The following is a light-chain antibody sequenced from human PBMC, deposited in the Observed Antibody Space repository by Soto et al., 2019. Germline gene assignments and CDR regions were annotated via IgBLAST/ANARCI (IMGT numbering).Light chain of an antibody. V-gene: IGKV1-13*02. CDR2: DAS. Sequence: AIQLTQSPSSLSASVVDRVTITCRASQGINNYVAWYQQKPGRAPKLLIYDASTLESGVPSRFSGSGSGTEFTLTISSLQTDDFATYYCQQYNSYSSWTFGQGTKVDI. J-gene: IGKJ1*01. CDR1: QGINNY. CDR3: QQYNSYSSWT.